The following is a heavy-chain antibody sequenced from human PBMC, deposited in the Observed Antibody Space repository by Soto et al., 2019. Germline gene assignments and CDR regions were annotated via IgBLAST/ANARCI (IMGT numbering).Heavy chain of an antibody. Sequence: QVQLQESGPGLVKPSETLSLTCAVSGASINYYYWNWIRQSPGKGLEWIGYIQDSGATKYNPSLESRVTIAVDTSKNQFSLNLSSVTAADTAVYYCAREGFGLDGFYYYYMDVWGKGTTVTVSS. CDR3: AREGFGLDGFYYYYMDV. CDR2: IQDSGAT. D-gene: IGHD3-10*01. V-gene: IGHV4-4*08. J-gene: IGHJ6*03. CDR1: GASINYYY.